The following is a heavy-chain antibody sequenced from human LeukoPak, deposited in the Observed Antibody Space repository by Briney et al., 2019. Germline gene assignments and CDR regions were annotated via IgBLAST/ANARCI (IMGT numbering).Heavy chain of an antibody. V-gene: IGHV3-48*04. D-gene: IGHD2-2*01. J-gene: IGHJ3*02. CDR3: ARGYHDAFDI. CDR2: ISSSSSTM. Sequence: GGSLRLSCAASGFTFSSYSMNWVRQAPGKGLEWVSYISSSSSTMYYADSVKGRFTISRDNAKNSLYLQMNSLRAEDTAVYYCARGYHDAFDIWGQGTMVTVSS. CDR1: GFTFSSYS.